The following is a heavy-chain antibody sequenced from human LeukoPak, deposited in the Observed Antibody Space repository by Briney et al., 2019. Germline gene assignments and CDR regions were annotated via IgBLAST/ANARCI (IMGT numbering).Heavy chain of an antibody. D-gene: IGHD6-19*01. J-gene: IGHJ4*02. CDR1: GFTFSSYA. Sequence: GRSLRLSCAASGFTFSSYAMHWVRQAPGKGLEWVSSISSSSSYIYYADSVKGRFTISRDNAKNSLYLQMNSLRAEDTAVYYCARVRVEQWLVELDYWGQGTLVTVSS. CDR2: ISSSSSYI. V-gene: IGHV3-21*01. CDR3: ARVRVEQWLVELDY.